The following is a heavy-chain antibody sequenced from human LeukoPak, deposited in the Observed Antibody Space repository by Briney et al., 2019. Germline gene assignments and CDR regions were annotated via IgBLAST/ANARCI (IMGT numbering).Heavy chain of an antibody. CDR3: ARQHVLLWFGELIKGAFDI. V-gene: IGHV4-34*01. CDR2: INHSGST. CDR1: GGSFSGYY. D-gene: IGHD3-10*01. Sequence: PSETLSLTCAVYGGSFSGYYWSWIRQPPGKGLEWIGEINHSGSTNYNPSLKSRVTISVDTSKNQFSLNLSSVTAADTAVYYCARQHVLLWFGELIKGAFDIWGQGTMVTVSS. J-gene: IGHJ3*02.